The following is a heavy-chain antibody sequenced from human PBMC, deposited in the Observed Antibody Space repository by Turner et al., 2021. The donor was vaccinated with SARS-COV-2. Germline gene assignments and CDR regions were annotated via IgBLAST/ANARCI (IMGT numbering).Heavy chain of an antibody. CDR1: GFTFDDYA. D-gene: IGHD1-20*01. J-gene: IGHJ4*02. CDR3: AKDRWYNWNYFDY. V-gene: IGHV3-9*01. Sequence: EVQLVESGGGLVQPCRSLRLSCAASGFTFDDYAMHWVRQAPGKGLECVSGIRWNSGSIGYADSVKGRFTISRDNAKNSLYLQMNSLRAEDTALYYCAKDRWYNWNYFDYWGQGTLVTVSS. CDR2: IRWNSGSI.